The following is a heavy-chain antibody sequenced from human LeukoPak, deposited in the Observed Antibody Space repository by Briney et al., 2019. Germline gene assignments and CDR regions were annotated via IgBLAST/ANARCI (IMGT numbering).Heavy chain of an antibody. Sequence: SETLFLTCAVYGGSFSGYYWSWIRQPPGKGLEWIGYIHSSGSTNYNPSLKSRVTISVDTSKNQFSLKLRSVTAADTAVYYCARVVQSTDSSGFYLPEYFQHWGQGTLVTVSS. CDR2: IHSSGST. V-gene: IGHV4-59*08. J-gene: IGHJ1*01. CDR1: GGSFSGYY. D-gene: IGHD3-22*01. CDR3: ARVVQSTDSSGFYLPEYFQH.